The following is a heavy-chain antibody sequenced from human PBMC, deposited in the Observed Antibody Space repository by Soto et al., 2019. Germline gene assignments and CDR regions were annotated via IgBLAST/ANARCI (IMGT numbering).Heavy chain of an antibody. J-gene: IGHJ2*01. CDR2: IYYRGST. CDR1: GGSISSYY. Sequence: QVQLQESGPGLVKPSETLSLTCTVSGGSISSYYWSWIRQPPGKGLEWIGYIYYRGSTNYNPSLKCRXTXPVDTSKNQFSLKLSSVTAADTAMYYCARFNWYFDLWGRGTLVTVSS. CDR3: ARFNWYFDL. V-gene: IGHV4-59*01.